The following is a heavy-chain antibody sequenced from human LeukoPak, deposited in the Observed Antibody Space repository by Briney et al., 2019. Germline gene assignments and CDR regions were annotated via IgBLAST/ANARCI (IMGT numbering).Heavy chain of an antibody. V-gene: IGHV4-4*02. CDR1: GGSISSSNW. D-gene: IGHD3-22*01. J-gene: IGHJ4*02. Sequence: PSETLSLTCAVSGGSISSSNWWSWVRQPPGKGLEWIGYIYYSGSTNYNPSLKSRVTISVDTSKNQFSLKLSSVTAADTAVYYCARSYYYDSSGYQDRWGQGTLVTVSS. CDR2: IYYSGST. CDR3: ARSYYYDSSGYQDR.